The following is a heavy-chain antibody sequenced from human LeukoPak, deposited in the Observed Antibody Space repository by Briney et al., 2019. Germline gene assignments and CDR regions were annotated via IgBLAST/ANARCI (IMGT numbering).Heavy chain of an antibody. CDR2: TSVYEGNT. Sequence: ASVKVSCKGSGYTFTNYAISWVRQAPGQGLEWMGWTSVYEGNTNYAQKFQGRVTMTTDTSTSTTYMEVRSLRSDDTAMYYCAREGELNTVTPIFDNWGQGTLVIVSS. CDR3: AREGELNTVTPIFDN. D-gene: IGHD4-17*01. V-gene: IGHV1-18*01. J-gene: IGHJ4*02. CDR1: GYTFTNYA.